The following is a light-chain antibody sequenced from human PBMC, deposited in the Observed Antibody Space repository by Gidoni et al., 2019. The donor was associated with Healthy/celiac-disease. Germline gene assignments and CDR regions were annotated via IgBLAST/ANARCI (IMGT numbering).Light chain of an antibody. CDR3: QQYNNWALT. Sequence: EIVMTPSPASLSVSPGERATLPCRASQSVSSNLAWYQQKPGQAPRLLIYGASTMATGIPARFSGSGSGTEFTLTISSLQSEDIAVYYCQQYNNWALTFGGGTKVEIK. CDR2: GAS. CDR1: QSVSSN. J-gene: IGKJ4*01. V-gene: IGKV3-15*01.